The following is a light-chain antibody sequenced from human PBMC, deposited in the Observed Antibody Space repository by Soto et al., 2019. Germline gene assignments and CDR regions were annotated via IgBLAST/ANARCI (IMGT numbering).Light chain of an antibody. CDR2: AAS. CDR3: QQYYTYPLA. CDR1: RPISTY. Sequence: AIRMTQSPSSISAFTGDRVTITCRTSRPISTYLAWYQQKPGKTPTLQMYAASTLQSGVPSRFSGSGSGTDFTLTISCLQSEDFATYYCQQYYTYPLAFGQGTNIEIK. J-gene: IGKJ1*01. V-gene: IGKV1-8*01.